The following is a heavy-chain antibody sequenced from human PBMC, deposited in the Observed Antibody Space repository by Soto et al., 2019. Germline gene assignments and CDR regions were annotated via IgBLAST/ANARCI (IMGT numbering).Heavy chain of an antibody. J-gene: IGHJ4*02. Sequence: QVQLRQWGAGLLKPSETLSVTCAVYGGSFRDYYWSWVCQPPGKGLEWIGDINQSGSTRYNPSLKSRLSISKDTYKKQVSLNLRSVTAADTAVYYCTRGQWLDNSWGQGTLVTVSS. V-gene: IGHV4-34*01. CDR1: GGSFRDYY. CDR3: TRGQWLDNS. D-gene: IGHD6-19*01. CDR2: INQSGST.